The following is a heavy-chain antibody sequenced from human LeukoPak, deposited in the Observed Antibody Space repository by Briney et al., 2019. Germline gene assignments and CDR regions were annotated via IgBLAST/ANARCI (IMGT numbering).Heavy chain of an antibody. D-gene: IGHD5-12*01. J-gene: IGHJ4*02. CDR1: GGSISSSSYY. CDR3: ARDAGPKAATIPLDY. V-gene: IGHV4-39*07. CDR2: IYYSGST. Sequence: SETLSLTCTVSGGSISSSSYYWGWIRQPPGKGLEWIGSIYYSGSTYYNPSLKSRVTISVDTSKNQFSLKLSSVTAADTAVYYCARDAGPKAATIPLDYWGQGTLVTVSS.